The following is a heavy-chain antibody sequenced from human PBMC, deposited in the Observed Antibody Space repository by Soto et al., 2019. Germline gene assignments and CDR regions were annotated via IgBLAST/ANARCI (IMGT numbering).Heavy chain of an antibody. CDR1: GFTVSTKY. D-gene: IGHD7-27*01. V-gene: IGHV3-66*01. Sequence: EVQLVESGGGLVQPGGSLRLSCAASGFTVSTKYMSWVRQAPGKGLGWVSVIYSGGSTFYADSVRGRFTLSRDNSKNTVNLQMNSLRAEDTAVYYCARDPGAADYWGQGTLVTVSS. CDR2: IYSGGST. J-gene: IGHJ4*02. CDR3: ARDPGAADY.